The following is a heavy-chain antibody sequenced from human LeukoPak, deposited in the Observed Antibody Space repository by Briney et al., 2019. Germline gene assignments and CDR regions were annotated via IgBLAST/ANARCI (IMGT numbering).Heavy chain of an antibody. V-gene: IGHV3-23*01. J-gene: IGHJ4*02. D-gene: IGHD3-22*01. CDR2: ISGSGGST. Sequence: GGSLRLSCAASGFTFSSYSMNWVRQAPGKGLEWVSAISGSGGSTYYADSVKGRFTISRDNSKNTLYLQMNSLRAEDTAVYYCAKDDYDSSGYYALDFDYWGQGTLVTVSS. CDR3: AKDDYDSSGYYALDFDY. CDR1: GFTFSSYS.